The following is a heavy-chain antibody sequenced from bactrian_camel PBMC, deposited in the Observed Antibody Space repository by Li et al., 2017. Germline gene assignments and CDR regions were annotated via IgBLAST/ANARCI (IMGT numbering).Heavy chain of an antibody. CDR3: AAKRAYCPFNSFSARIFNL. V-gene: IGHV3S42*01. CDR2: IDSGGDT. CDR1: RFEFNTYC. Sequence: VQLVESGGGSVKAGGSLMLSCTGGRFEFNTYCMGWFRQALGKEREGVALIDSGGDTSYVDSVKGRFNISQDRHKNTLYLQMDSLTPEDTAMYYCAAKRAYCPFNSFSARIFNLWGQGTQVTVS. J-gene: IGHJ4*01. D-gene: IGHD1*01.